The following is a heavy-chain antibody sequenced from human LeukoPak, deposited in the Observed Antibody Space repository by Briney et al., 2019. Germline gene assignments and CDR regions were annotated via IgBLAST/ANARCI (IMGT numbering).Heavy chain of an antibody. J-gene: IGHJ2*01. Sequence: PSETLSLTCAVYGGSFSGYYWSWIRQPPGKGLEWIGEINHSGSTNYNPSLKSRVTISVDTSKNQFSLKLSSVTAADTAVYYCARGTVTNYWYFDLWGRGTLVTVSS. CDR1: GGSFSGYY. V-gene: IGHV4-34*01. CDR3: ARGTVTNYWYFDL. CDR2: INHSGST. D-gene: IGHD4-11*01.